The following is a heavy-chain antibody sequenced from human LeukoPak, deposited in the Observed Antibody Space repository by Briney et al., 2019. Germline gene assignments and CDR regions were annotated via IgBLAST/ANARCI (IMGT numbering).Heavy chain of an antibody. J-gene: IGHJ5*02. CDR3: ARRRAGRDWFDP. V-gene: IGHV4-30-4*01. CDR1: GGSISSGDYY. D-gene: IGHD6-19*01. CDR2: IYYSGST. Sequence: SETLSLTCTVSGGSISSGDYYWSWIRQPPGKGLEWIGYIYYSGSTYYNPSLKSRVTISVDTSKNQFSLKLSSVTAADTAVYYCARRRAGRDWFDPWGQGTLVTVSS.